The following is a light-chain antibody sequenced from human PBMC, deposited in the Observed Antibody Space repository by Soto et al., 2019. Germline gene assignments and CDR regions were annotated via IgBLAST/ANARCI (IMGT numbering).Light chain of an antibody. V-gene: IGLV2-14*01. CDR3: GSHTTSRSYV. J-gene: IGLJ1*01. CDR1: SNDIGAYNY. Sequence: QAVVTQPASVSASPGQSITISCAGTSNDIGAYNYVAWYQQHPGKAPKLIIYDVSRRPSGLSGRFSGSKSGNTASLTISGLQSEDEADYFCGSHTTSRSYVFGTGTKVTVL. CDR2: DVS.